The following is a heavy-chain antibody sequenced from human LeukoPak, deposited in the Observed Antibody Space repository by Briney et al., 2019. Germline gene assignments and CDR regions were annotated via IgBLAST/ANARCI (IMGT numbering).Heavy chain of an antibody. Sequence: GGSLRLSCSASGFPFSDLFMSSVRQAPGKGLEWVSGIRESGTKSYYADSVKGRFTTSRDNSRDTLYLQINGLRAEDTAVYYCAKDWIAAADRGFFDFWGQGTLVTVSS. V-gene: IGHV3-23*01. J-gene: IGHJ4*02. D-gene: IGHD6-25*01. CDR2: IRESGTKS. CDR3: AKDWIAAADRGFFDF. CDR1: GFPFSDLF.